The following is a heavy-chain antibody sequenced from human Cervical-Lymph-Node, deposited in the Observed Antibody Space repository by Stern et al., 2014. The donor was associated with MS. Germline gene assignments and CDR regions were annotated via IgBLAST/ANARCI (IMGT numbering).Heavy chain of an antibody. CDR1: GGTFTNYA. D-gene: IGHD1-1*01. CDR2: IIPMFGTT. J-gene: IGHJ6*02. Sequence: VQLEESGAEVKKPGSSVKVSCKASGGTFTNYAISWVRQAPGQGLEWMGGIIPMFGTTNYAQKFQGRVTITADESTITAYMDLSSLRSEDTAVYYCTSATRTGNYGMDVWGQGTTVTVSS. V-gene: IGHV1-69*01. CDR3: TSATRTGNYGMDV.